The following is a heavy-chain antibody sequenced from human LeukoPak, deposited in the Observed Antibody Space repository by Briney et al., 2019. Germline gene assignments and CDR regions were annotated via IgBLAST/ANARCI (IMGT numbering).Heavy chain of an antibody. Sequence: GGSLRLSCAASGFTFSSYSMNWVRQAPGKGLEWVSSISNSSSYIYYADSVKGRFTISRDNAKNSLYLQMNSLRAEDTAVYYCARDHCSSTSCPPWGQGTLVTVSS. CDR2: ISNSSSYI. CDR3: ARDHCSSTSCPP. CDR1: GFTFSSYS. D-gene: IGHD2-2*01. V-gene: IGHV3-21*01. J-gene: IGHJ5*02.